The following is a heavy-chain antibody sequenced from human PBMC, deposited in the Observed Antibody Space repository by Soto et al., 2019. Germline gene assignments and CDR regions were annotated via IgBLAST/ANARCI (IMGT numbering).Heavy chain of an antibody. J-gene: IGHJ3*01. D-gene: IGHD2-8*01. CDR1: GFTLNNYA. Sequence: EVQLLESGGGLVQPGGSLRLAFAASGFTLNNYAMNWVRQAPGRGLEWVSIISPNGDSTYYADSVKGRFTISRDNSQNTVFLQMNSLRAEDTAIYFCAKVRLTDYLRYAPHLWGQGTLVTVSS. V-gene: IGHV3-23*01. CDR2: ISPNGDST. CDR3: AKVRLTDYLRYAPHL.